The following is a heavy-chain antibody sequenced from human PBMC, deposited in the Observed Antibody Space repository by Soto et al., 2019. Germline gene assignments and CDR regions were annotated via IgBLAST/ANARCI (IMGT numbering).Heavy chain of an antibody. Sequence: QITLNESGPTVVRPTETLTLTCRFSGFSLTTSGVGVGWIRQSPGKAAEWLALIYWDDDKRYSASLKSRITITKDTSKNQVVLTVADLDPTDTATYYCAHRVLRTVFGLVTTTAIYFDFWGQGTPVAVSS. V-gene: IGHV2-5*02. CDR1: GFSLTTSGVG. D-gene: IGHD3-3*01. J-gene: IGHJ4*02. CDR2: IYWDDDK. CDR3: AHRVLRTVFGLVTTTAIYFDF.